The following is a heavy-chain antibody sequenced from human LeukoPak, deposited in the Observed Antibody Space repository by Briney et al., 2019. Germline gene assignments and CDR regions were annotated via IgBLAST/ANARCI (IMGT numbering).Heavy chain of an antibody. CDR2: IYTSGRT. Sequence: AETLSLTCTVSGGSISSYYWSWLRQPAGKGREWIGRIYTSGRTNYNPSLKSRVTMSVDTPKNQFSLKLTAVTAADTSVYYWARVGARHGAGSVDAFDIWGEGTMVTVSS. CDR3: ARVGARHGAGSVDAFDI. J-gene: IGHJ3*02. V-gene: IGHV4-4*07. CDR1: GGSISSYY. D-gene: IGHD3-10*01.